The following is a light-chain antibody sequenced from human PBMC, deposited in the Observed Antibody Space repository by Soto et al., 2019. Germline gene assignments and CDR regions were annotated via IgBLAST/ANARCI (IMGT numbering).Light chain of an antibody. CDR1: QAISSY. Sequence: DIQLTQSPSFLSASVGDTVTITCRASQAISSYFAWYQQKPGKAPQLLIYATSTLRSGVPSRFSGKRSGTEFTLTISSLQPEDFATYQCQQLNSDPYTFGQGTEV. CDR2: ATS. V-gene: IGKV1-9*01. J-gene: IGKJ2*01. CDR3: QQLNSDPYT.